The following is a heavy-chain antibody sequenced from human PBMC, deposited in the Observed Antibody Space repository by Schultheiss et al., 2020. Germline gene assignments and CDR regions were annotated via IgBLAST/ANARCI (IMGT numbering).Heavy chain of an antibody. D-gene: IGHD4-23*01. CDR3: ARVTVVTPFYYYYYGMDV. V-gene: IGHV4-59*01. J-gene: IGHJ6*02. CDR1: GGSISSYY. CDR2: IYYSGST. Sequence: SETLPLTCTVSGGSISSYYWSWIRQPPGKGLEWIGYIYYSGSTNYNPSLKSRVTISVDTSKNQFSLKLSSVTAADTAVYYCARVTVVTPFYYYYYGMDVWGQGTTVTVSS.